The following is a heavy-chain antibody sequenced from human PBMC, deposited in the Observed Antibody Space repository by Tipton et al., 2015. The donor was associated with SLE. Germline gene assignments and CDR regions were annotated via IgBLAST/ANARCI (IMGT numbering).Heavy chain of an antibody. Sequence: SLRLSCAASGFTFSDAWMSWVRQAPGMGLVWVSHINSDGSSTSYADSVKGRFTISRDNAKNTLYLQMNSLRADDTAVYFCAKADRYDILTAYGFDHWGQGTLVTVSS. D-gene: IGHD3-9*01. CDR2: INSDGSST. J-gene: IGHJ4*02. V-gene: IGHV3-74*01. CDR1: GFTFSDAW. CDR3: AKADRYDILTAYGFDH.